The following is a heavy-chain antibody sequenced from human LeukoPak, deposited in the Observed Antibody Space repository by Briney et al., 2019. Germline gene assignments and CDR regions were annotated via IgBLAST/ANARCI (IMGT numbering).Heavy chain of an antibody. V-gene: IGHV3-30*18. D-gene: IGHD1-26*01. J-gene: IGHJ4*02. Sequence: GGSLRLSCAASGFTFRSYGMHWVRQAPGKGLEWVAVISSDGSGKHYADSVKGRFTISRDNSKNALYLQMNRLRAEDTVLYYCGKDLTGGSYNLDYWGQGTLVTVSS. CDR1: GFTFRSYG. CDR2: ISSDGSGK. CDR3: GKDLTGGSYNLDY.